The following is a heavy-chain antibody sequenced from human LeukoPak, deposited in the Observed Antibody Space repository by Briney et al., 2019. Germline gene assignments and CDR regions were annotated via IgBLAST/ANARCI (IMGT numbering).Heavy chain of an antibody. V-gene: IGHV3-74*01. CDR2: INTDGSIT. J-gene: IGHJ1*01. CDR1: GFTFSDYW. D-gene: IGHD3-10*01. Sequence: PGGSLRLSCAASGFTFSDYWIHWVRQAPGKGLVWVSRINTDGSITNYADSVKGRFTISRDNSKNTLYLQMNSLKTEDTAVYYCTTDRDSLVWFGAGGHWGQGTLVTVSS. CDR3: TTDRDSLVWFGAGGH.